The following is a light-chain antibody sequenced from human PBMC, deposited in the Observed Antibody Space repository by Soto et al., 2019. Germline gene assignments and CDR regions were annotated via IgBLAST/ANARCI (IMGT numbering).Light chain of an antibody. J-gene: IGKJ2*01. CDR2: GAS. CDR1: QSVSTSS. CDR3: QQYGSSPYT. Sequence: EIVLTQSPGTLSLSPGERATLSCRARQSVSTSSLAWYQQKPGQAPRLLIYGASSRATGIPDRGSGSGSGADFTLSLSRLEPEDFSMYYCQQYGSSPYTFGQVTKLAIK. V-gene: IGKV3-20*01.